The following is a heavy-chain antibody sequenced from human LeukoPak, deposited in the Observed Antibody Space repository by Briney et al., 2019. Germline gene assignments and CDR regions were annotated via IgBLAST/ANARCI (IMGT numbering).Heavy chain of an antibody. J-gene: IGHJ4*02. Sequence: GGSLRLSCAASGLTLSNSVMSWVRQAPGEGLEWVSSISPSGGSTYYADSVKGRFTISRDNSKNTLYLQMSSLTVEDTAVYYCANRPAVGRFDYWGQGTLVTVSS. CDR3: ANRPAVGRFDY. D-gene: IGHD6-13*01. CDR1: GLTLSNSV. CDR2: ISPSGGST. V-gene: IGHV3-23*01.